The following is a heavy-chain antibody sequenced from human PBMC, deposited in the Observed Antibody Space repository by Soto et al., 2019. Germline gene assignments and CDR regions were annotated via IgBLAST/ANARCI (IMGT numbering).Heavy chain of an antibody. Sequence: QITLKESGPTLVKPTQTLTLTCTFSGFSLSTSGVGVGWIRQPPGKALEWLALIYWNDDKRYSPSLKSRLTITKDTSKNQVVLIMTNMDPVDTATYYCAHMRRYYCSGSYYSSYYFDYWGQGTLVTVSS. V-gene: IGHV2-5*01. CDR1: GFSLSTSGVG. D-gene: IGHD3-10*01. CDR3: AHMRRYYCSGSYYSSYYFDY. J-gene: IGHJ4*02. CDR2: IYWNDDK.